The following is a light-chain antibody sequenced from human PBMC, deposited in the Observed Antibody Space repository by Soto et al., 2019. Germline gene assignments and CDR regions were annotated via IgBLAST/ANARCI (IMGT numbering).Light chain of an antibody. Sequence: EIVLTQSRATLSLSPGERATLSCRASQSVAYTYLAWFQQKPGQAPRLLIYGASNRATGIPDRFSGSGSGTDFTLTISRLEPEDFAVYYCQQYGTSPFTFGPGTKVDIK. CDR3: QQYGTSPFT. V-gene: IGKV3-20*01. J-gene: IGKJ3*01. CDR2: GAS. CDR1: QSVAYTY.